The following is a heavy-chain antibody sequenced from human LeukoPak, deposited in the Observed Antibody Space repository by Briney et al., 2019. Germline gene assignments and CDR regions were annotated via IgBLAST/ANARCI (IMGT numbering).Heavy chain of an antibody. Sequence: PSETLSLTCTVSGGSISSYYWSWIRQPPGKGLEWIGRIYTSGSTNYNPSLKSRVTMSVDTSKNQFSLKLSSVTAADTAVYYCARSPYYDFPTPYYFDYWGQGTLVTVSS. D-gene: IGHD3-3*01. J-gene: IGHJ4*02. CDR3: ARSPYYDFPTPYYFDY. CDR1: GGSISSYY. CDR2: IYTSGST. V-gene: IGHV4-4*07.